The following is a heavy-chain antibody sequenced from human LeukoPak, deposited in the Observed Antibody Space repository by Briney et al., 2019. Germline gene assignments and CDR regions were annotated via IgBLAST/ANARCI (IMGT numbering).Heavy chain of an antibody. V-gene: IGHV3-48*03. CDR2: ISDHGKSR. CDR1: GFTFSNYE. J-gene: IGHJ4*02. D-gene: IGHD4-17*01. CDR3: AREGDYGDSDY. Sequence: GGSLRLSCAASGFTFSNYEMNWVRQTPGKGLEWVSYISDHGKSRNYVDSVKGRFTISRDNGKNSLYLQMNSLRAEDTAVYYCAREGDYGDSDYWGQGTLVTVSS.